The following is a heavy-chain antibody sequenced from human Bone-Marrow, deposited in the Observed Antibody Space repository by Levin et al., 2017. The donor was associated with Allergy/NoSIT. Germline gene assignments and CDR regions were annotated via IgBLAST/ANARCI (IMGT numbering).Heavy chain of an antibody. J-gene: IGHJ4*02. D-gene: IGHD3-22*01. V-gene: IGHV1-18*01. Sequence: ASVKVSCKASGYTFSNYVISWVRQVPGQGLEWMGWSSAYNGRTKYVQNFEDRVNMTTDRSSSTAYMELRSLGSGDTAVYYCARENYDTSGQRLHFDSWGQGTLVTVSS. CDR2: SSAYNGRT. CDR1: GYTFSNYV. CDR3: ARENYDTSGQRLHFDS.